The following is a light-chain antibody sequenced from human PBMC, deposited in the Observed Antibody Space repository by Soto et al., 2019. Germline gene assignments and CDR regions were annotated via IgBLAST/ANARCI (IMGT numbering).Light chain of an antibody. V-gene: IGLV2-14*01. CDR1: SSDVGGYNY. CDR2: VVS. CDR3: SSYTRSSSLV. J-gene: IGLJ1*01. Sequence: QSALTQPASVSGSPGQSITISCTGTSSDVGGYNYVSWYQQHPGKAPKLMIYVVSNRPSGVSNRFSGSKSGNTASLTISGLQAEDGADYYCSSYTRSSSLVFGTGTKLTVL.